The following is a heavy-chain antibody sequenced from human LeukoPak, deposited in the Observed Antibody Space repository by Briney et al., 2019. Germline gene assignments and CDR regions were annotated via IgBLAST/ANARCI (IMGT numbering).Heavy chain of an antibody. CDR2: INVGNGNT. J-gene: IGHJ6*02. Sequence: ASVKVSCKASGYTFSTYAIHWVRQAPGQRLEWRGWINVGNGNTKHSQNLQGRVTITRDTSASTAYMELSSLRYEDTAVYYCARWDSGYGMEVWGXGTTVTVS. V-gene: IGHV1-3*01. CDR3: ARWDSGYGMEV. CDR1: GYTFSTYA. D-gene: IGHD1-26*01.